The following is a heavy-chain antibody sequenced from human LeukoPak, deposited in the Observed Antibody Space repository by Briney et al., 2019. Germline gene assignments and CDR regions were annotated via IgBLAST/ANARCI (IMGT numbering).Heavy chain of an antibody. CDR3: ARGDYYDSSGYTIDY. Sequence: SETLTLTCAVYGGSFSGYYWSWIRQPPGKGLEWIGEINHSGSTYYNPSLKSRVTISVDRSKNQFSLKLSSVTAADTAVYYCARGDYYDSSGYTIDYWGQGTLVTVSS. V-gene: IGHV4-34*01. J-gene: IGHJ4*02. D-gene: IGHD3-22*01. CDR2: INHSGST. CDR1: GGSFSGYY.